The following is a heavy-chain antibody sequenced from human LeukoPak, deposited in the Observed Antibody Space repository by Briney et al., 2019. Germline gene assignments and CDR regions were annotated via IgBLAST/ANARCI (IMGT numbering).Heavy chain of an antibody. V-gene: IGHV3-49*04. CDR2: IRSNAYGGTT. J-gene: IGHJ4*02. Sequence: GGSLRLSCAASGFTFSDYYMSWVRQAPGKGLEWVGFIRSNAYGGTTEYAASVKGRFTISRDDSKSIAYLQMNSLKIEDTAVYYCTRDRGTCGGDCYSFDYWGQGTLVTVSS. D-gene: IGHD2-21*02. CDR1: GFTFSDYY. CDR3: TRDRGTCGGDCYSFDY.